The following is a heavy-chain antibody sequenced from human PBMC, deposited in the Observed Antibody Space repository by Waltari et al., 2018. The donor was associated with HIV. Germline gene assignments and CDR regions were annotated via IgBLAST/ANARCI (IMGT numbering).Heavy chain of an antibody. J-gene: IGHJ3*02. CDR2: IRPDGSEK. Sequence: EVQLVESGGGLVQPGGSLRVSCVASGFTFSSSWLVWVRQAPGKGVEWVTNIRPDGSEKSYVESVKGRFTISRDNAKNSLFLQLNSLRAEDTGVYYCAGDLNTDRGRIWGQGTMVTVSS. CDR3: AGDLNTDRGRI. CDR1: GFTFSSSW. D-gene: IGHD4-4*01. V-gene: IGHV3-7*01.